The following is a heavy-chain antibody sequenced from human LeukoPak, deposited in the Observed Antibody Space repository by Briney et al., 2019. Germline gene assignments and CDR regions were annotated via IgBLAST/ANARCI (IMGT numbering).Heavy chain of an antibody. CDR3: ATTVIQNGWELSRHPAYYFDY. CDR2: FDPEDGET. CDR1: GYTLTELS. Sequence: ASVKVSCKVSGYTLTELSMHWVRQAPGKGLEWMGGFDPEDGETIYAQKFQGRVTMTEDTSTDIAYMELSSLRSEDTAVYYCATTVIQNGWELSRHPAYYFDYWGQGTLVTVSS. V-gene: IGHV1-24*01. D-gene: IGHD1-26*01. J-gene: IGHJ4*02.